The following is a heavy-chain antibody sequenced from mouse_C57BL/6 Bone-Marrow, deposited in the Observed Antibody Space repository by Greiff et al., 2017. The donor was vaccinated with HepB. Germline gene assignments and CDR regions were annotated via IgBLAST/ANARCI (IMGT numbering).Heavy chain of an antibody. J-gene: IGHJ3*01. CDR3: ARKDYGSSYGAWFAY. CDR1: GFNIKNTY. CDR2: IDPANGNT. V-gene: IGHV14-3*01. Sequence: VQLKESVAELVRPGASVKLSCTASGFNIKNTYMHWVKQRPEQGLEWIGRIDPANGNTKYAPKFQGKATITADTSSNTAYLQLSSLTSEDTAIYYCARKDYGSSYGAWFAYWGQGTLVTVSA. D-gene: IGHD1-1*01.